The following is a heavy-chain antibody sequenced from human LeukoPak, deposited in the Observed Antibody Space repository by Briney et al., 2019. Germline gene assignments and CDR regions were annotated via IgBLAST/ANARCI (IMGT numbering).Heavy chain of an antibody. V-gene: IGHV5-51*01. CDR2: IYPGDSDT. CDR3: ARPTNXYXXPLDY. CDR1: GYSFTSYW. J-gene: IGHJ4*02. Sequence: GESLKISCKGSGYSFTSYWIGWVRQMPGKGLEWMGIIYPGDSDTRYSPSFQGRVTISADKSISTAYLQWSSLKASDTAMYYCARPTNXYXXPLDYWGQGTLVTVSS. D-gene: IGHD1/OR15-1a*01.